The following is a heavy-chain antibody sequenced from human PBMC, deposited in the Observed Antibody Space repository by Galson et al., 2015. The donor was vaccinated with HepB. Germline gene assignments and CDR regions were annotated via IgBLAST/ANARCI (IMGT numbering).Heavy chain of an antibody. CDR2: IRSKPSDYAT. D-gene: IGHD6-13*01. Sequence: SLRLSCAASGFTFSGSAIHWVRQASGKGPEGVGRIRSKPSDYATAYAASLKGRFTISRDDSKNTAYLHMNSLKTEDTAVYYCLRLGDLSGYSSSWGQGTLVTVSS. CDR3: LRLGDLSGYSSS. J-gene: IGHJ4*02. V-gene: IGHV3-73*01. CDR1: GFTFSGSA.